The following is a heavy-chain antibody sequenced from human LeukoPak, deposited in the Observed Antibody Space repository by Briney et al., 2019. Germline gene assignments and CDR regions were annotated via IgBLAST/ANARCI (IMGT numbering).Heavy chain of an antibody. J-gene: IGHJ5*02. CDR3: ARDGTTGTYGYWFDP. CDR2: ISAYNGNT. Sequence: ASVKVSCKASGYTFTSYGISWVRQASGQGLEWMGWISAYNGNTNYSQKLQGRVTMTTDTSTSTAYMELRSLRSDDTAVYYCARDGTTGTYGYWFDPWGQGTLVTVSS. V-gene: IGHV1-18*01. CDR1: GYTFTSYG. D-gene: IGHD1-1*01.